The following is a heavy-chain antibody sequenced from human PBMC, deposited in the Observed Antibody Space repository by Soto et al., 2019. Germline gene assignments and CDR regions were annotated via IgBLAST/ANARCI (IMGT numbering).Heavy chain of an antibody. D-gene: IGHD3-10*01. J-gene: IGHJ6*02. Sequence: QVQLVQSGAEVKKPGASVRVSCKPSGYTFSDYYMHWVRQAPGQGLEWMGWIIPKSDGTKTAQKFQGRVTRTRDTSTNMFYLELSTLRSDDTAIYYCAGDRRGSGSFDGLDVWGQGTTVTVSS. V-gene: IGHV1-2*02. CDR1: GYTFSDYY. CDR3: AGDRRGSGSFDGLDV. CDR2: IIPKSDGT.